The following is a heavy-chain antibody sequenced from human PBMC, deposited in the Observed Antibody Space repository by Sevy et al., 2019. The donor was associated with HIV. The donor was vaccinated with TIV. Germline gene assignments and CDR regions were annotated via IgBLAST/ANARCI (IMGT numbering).Heavy chain of an antibody. CDR2: ISSSSSTI. D-gene: IGHD3-10*01. CDR3: ARDLRSGSYGYDAFDI. Sequence: GESLKISCAASGFTFSSYSMNWVRQAPGKGLEWVSYISSSSSTIYYADSVKGRFTISRDNAKNSLYLQMNSLRAEDTAVYYCARDLRSGSYGYDAFDIWGQGTMVTVSS. CDR1: GFTFSSYS. J-gene: IGHJ3*02. V-gene: IGHV3-48*01.